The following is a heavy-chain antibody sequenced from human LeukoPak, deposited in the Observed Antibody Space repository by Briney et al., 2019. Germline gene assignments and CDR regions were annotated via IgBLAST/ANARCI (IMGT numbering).Heavy chain of an antibody. Sequence: GGSLRLSCAASGFTFSSYAMHWVRQAPGKGLEWVAVISYDGSNKYYADSVKGRFTISRDNSKNTLYLQMNSLRAEDTAVYYCARDMGLLSIHDAFDIWGQGTMVTVSS. CDR3: ARDMGLLSIHDAFDI. CDR2: ISYDGSNK. V-gene: IGHV3-30-3*01. J-gene: IGHJ3*02. CDR1: GFTFSSYA. D-gene: IGHD3-22*01.